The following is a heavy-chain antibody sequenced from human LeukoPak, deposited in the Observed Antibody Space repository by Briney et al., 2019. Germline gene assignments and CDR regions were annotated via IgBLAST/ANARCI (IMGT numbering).Heavy chain of an antibody. V-gene: IGHV4-34*01. CDR3: AGPSWYYYDSSGYSH. D-gene: IGHD3-22*01. CDR2: INHSGST. CDR1: GGSFSGYY. J-gene: IGHJ4*02. Sequence: PSETLSLTCAVYGGSFSGYYWSWIRQPPGKGLEWIGEINHSGSTNYNPSLKSRVTISVDTSKNQFSLKLSSVTAADTAVYYCAGPSWYYYDSSGYSHWGQGTLVTVSS.